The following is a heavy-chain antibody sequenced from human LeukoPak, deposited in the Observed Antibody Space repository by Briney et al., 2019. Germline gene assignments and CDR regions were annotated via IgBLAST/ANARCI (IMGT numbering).Heavy chain of an antibody. CDR3: ARDPPTGT. Sequence: SAKVCCKASGGTFTSYAISWVRQAPGQGLEWMGGIIPIFGTANYAQKFQGRVTITADESTSTAYMELSSLRSEDTAVYYCARDPPTGTWGQGTLVTVSS. V-gene: IGHV1-69*13. CDR2: IIPIFGTA. J-gene: IGHJ5*02. CDR1: GGTFTSYA. D-gene: IGHD1-1*01.